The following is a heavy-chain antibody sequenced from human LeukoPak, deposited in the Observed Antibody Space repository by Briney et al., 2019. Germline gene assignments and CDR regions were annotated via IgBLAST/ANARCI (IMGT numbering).Heavy chain of an antibody. D-gene: IGHD4-17*01. CDR2: IYHSGST. CDR3: ARHATTVTVYYFDY. CDR1: GCSICSGYY. J-gene: IGHJ4*02. V-gene: IGHV4-38-2*01. Sequence: SETLSLTCAVSGCSICSGYYWGWIRQPPGKGLEWIGSIYHSGSTYHNPSLKSRVTISVDTSKNQFSLKLSSVTAADTAVYYCARHATTVTVYYFDYWGQGTLVTVSS.